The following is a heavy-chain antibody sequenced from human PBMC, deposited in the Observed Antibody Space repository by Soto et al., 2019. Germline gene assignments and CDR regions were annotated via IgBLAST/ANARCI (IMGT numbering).Heavy chain of an antibody. V-gene: IGHV3-9*01. CDR2: ISRNSGSI. CDR3: ARFRGAFDI. CDR1: GFTFDDYG. Sequence: RLCCAASGFTFDDYGVHWVRQGPGKGLEWVSGISRNSGSIGYADSVKGRFTISRDNAKNSLYLQMNSLRAEDTALYYCARFRGAFDIWGQGTIVPVSS. J-gene: IGHJ3*02. D-gene: IGHD2-21*01.